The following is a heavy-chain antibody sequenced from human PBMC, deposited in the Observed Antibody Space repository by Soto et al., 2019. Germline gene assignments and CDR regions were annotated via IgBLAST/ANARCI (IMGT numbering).Heavy chain of an antibody. CDR3: ARRTRSLYSSSFRDY. V-gene: IGHV1-69*01. Sequence: QVQLVQSGAEVTKPGSSVKVSCKASGGTFSSYAISWVRQAPGQGLEWMGGIIPIFGTANYAQKFQGRVTITADESTITDYMELSSLRSEDTAVYYGARRTRSLYSSSFRDYWGQGTLVTVSS. CDR2: IIPIFGTA. J-gene: IGHJ4*02. CDR1: GGTFSSYA. D-gene: IGHD6-6*01.